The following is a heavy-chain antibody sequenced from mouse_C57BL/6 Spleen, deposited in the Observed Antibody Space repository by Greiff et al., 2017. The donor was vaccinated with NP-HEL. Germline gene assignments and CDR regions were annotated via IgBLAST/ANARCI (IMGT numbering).Heavy chain of an antibody. CDR2: IDPSDSYT. V-gene: IGHV1-50*01. CDR3: ARSRDYGSSYGYFDG. D-gene: IGHD1-1*01. J-gene: IGHJ1*03. CDR1: GYTFTSYW. Sequence: QVQLQQPGAELVKPGASVKLSCKASGYTFTSYWMQWVKQRPGQGLEWIGEIDPSDSYTNYNQKFKGKATLTVDTSSSTAYMQLSSLTSEDSAVYYGARSRDYGSSYGYFDGWGTGTTVTVSS.